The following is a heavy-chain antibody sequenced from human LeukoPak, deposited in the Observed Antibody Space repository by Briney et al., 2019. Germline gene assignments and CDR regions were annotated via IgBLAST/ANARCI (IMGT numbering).Heavy chain of an antibody. J-gene: IGHJ4*02. D-gene: IGHD4-23*01. CDR2: IYHSGST. CDR3: ARTVTLDY. V-gene: IGHV4-38-2*02. Sequence: SETLSLTCTVPGASITNGYYWGWIRQSPGKGLEWIGSIYHSGSTYRNPSLQSRVSMSADTSNNQFSLTLSSVTAADTAVYYCARTVTLDYWGQGTLVTVSS. CDR1: GASITNGYY.